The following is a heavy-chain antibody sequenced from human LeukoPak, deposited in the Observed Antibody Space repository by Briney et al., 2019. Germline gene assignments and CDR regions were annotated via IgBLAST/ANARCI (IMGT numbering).Heavy chain of an antibody. V-gene: IGHV1-69*04. CDR2: FIPILGIA. J-gene: IGHJ6*02. CDR3: ARIQAVGVPVAIDAYYSYGMDV. D-gene: IGHD2-2*02. Sequence: SVKVSCKASGGSFSRNAISWVRQAPGQGLEWMGRFIPILGIATYAQKFQGRVTITADRSTSTAYMGLSSLRSEDTAVYYCARIQAVGVPVAIDAYYSYGMDVWGQGTAVTVSS. CDR1: GGSFSRNA.